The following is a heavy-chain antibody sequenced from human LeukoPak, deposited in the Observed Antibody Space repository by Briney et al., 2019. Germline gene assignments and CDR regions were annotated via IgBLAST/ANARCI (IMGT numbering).Heavy chain of an antibody. V-gene: IGHV4-4*07. Sequence: SETLSLTCTVSGGSISSYYWSWIRQPAGKGLEWIGHIYNSGSTNYDPSLKGRVTMSVDTSKNQFSLKLSSVTAADTAVYYCARVHMVRGVIYDWFDPWGQGTLVTVSS. D-gene: IGHD3-10*01. CDR1: GGSISSYY. J-gene: IGHJ5*02. CDR3: ARVHMVRGVIYDWFDP. CDR2: IYNSGST.